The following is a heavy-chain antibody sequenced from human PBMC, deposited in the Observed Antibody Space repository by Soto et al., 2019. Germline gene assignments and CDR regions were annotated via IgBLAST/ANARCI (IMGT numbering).Heavy chain of an antibody. D-gene: IGHD3-22*01. Sequence: GFSVKVSCKASGVTFTTYGLSWLRQAAGQGREGMGEIIPVFGTANYPQNFQGRVTNTAEDTTNTAFMEVRSLVSEGTAVFFRVRGGHSTGYYRGGWFDPWGQGSLVTVSS. CDR3: VRGGHSTGYYRGGWFDP. J-gene: IGHJ5*02. V-gene: IGHV1-69*13. CDR1: GVTFTTYG. CDR2: IIPVFGTA.